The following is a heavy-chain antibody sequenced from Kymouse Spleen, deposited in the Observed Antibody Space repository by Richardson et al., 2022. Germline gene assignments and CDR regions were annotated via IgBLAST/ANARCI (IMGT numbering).Heavy chain of an antibody. CDR3: ARGYYYGSGSPLDY. Sequence: QVQLQQWGAGLLKPSETLSLTCAVYGGSFSGYYWSWIRQPPGKGLEWIGEINHSGSTNYNPSLKSRVTISVDTSKNQFSLKLSSVTAADTAVYYCARGYYYGSGSPLDYWGQGTLVTVSS. D-gene: IGHD3-10*01. V-gene: IGHV4-34*01. J-gene: IGHJ4*02. CDR1: GGSFSGYY. CDR2: INHSGST.